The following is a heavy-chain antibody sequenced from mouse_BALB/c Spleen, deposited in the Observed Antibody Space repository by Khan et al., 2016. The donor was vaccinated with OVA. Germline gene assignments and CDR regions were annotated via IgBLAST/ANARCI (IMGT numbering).Heavy chain of an antibody. CDR3: ARYYRNDGHYYAMDY. Sequence: QVQLQQSGAELVKPGASVKLSCKASGYTFTTYWIYWVKQRPGQVLEWIGELNLSNGRPNYNEKLKSKATLTVANSSSTACMQLSSLTSEDSADYYCARYYRNDGHYYAMDYWGQGTSVTVSS. CDR1: GYTFTTYW. J-gene: IGHJ4*01. D-gene: IGHD2-14*01. CDR2: LNLSNGRP. V-gene: IGHV1S81*02.